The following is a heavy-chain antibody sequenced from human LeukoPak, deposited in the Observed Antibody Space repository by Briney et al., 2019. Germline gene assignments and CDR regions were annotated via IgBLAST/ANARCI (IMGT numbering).Heavy chain of an antibody. J-gene: IGHJ4*02. CDR3: ARHSLRGYCSSTSCHPFDY. V-gene: IGHV4-59*08. CDR1: GGSITSYY. D-gene: IGHD2-2*03. Sequence: SETLSLTCTVSGGSITSYYWSWIRQPPGKGLEWIGYIYYSGTTNYNPSLKSRVTISIDTSKNQFSLKLSSVTAADTAVYYYARHSLRGYCSSTSCHPFDYWGQGTLVTVSS. CDR2: IYYSGTT.